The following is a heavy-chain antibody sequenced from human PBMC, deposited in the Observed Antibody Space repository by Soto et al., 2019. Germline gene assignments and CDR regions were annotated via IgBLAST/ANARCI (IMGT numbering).Heavy chain of an antibody. V-gene: IGHV1-46*01. Sequence: PAKPSCKAPRYTFTSHYMHWVRQAPEKGLEWMGIINPSVGSTSYAQKFQGRVTMTRDTSTSTVYMELSSLRSEDTAVYYCAGGSSGSSFDIWGQGTMVTVSS. CDR3: AGGSSGSSFDI. CDR2: INPSVGST. J-gene: IGHJ3*02. D-gene: IGHD6-19*01. CDR1: RYTFTSHY.